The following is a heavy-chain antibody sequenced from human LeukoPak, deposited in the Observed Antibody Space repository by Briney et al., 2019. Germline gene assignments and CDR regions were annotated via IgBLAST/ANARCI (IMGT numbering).Heavy chain of an antibody. D-gene: IGHD3-10*01. CDR1: GFTFGDYS. V-gene: IGHV3-9*01. Sequence: SGGSLRLSCAASGFTFGDYSIHWVRRAPGKGLEWVSGISWNSANIAYMDSVKGRFTISRDSAKNSLYLQMNSLRPEDTALYYCAKVRSAFRFGDIGLDSWGQGTLVTVSS. CDR2: ISWNSANI. J-gene: IGHJ4*02. CDR3: AKVRSAFRFGDIGLDS.